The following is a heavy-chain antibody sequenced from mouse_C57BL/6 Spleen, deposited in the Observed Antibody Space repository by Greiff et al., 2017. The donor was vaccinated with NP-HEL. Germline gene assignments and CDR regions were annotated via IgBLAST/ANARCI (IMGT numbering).Heavy chain of an antibody. J-gene: IGHJ4*01. CDR3: AEKPIYYDYDGAMDY. Sequence: VQLQQSGPGLVQPSQSLSITCTVSGFSLTSYGVHWVRQPPGKGLEWLGVIWSGGSTDYNAAFISRLSISKDNSKSQVFFKMNSLQADDTAIYYCAEKPIYYDYDGAMDYWGQGTSVTVSS. D-gene: IGHD2-4*01. CDR2: IWSGGST. CDR1: GFSLTSYG. V-gene: IGHV2-4*01.